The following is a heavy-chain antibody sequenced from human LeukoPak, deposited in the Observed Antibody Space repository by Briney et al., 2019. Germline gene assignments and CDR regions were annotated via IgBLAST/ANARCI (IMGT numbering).Heavy chain of an antibody. CDR3: AGGRRELLMGFDY. CDR1: GGSISSSSYY. CDR2: IYYSGST. Sequence: PSETLSLTCTVSGGSISSSSYYWGWIRQPPGKGLEWIGSIYYSGSTYYNPSLKSRVTISVDTSKNQFSLKLSSVTAADTAVYYCAGGRRELLMGFDYWGQGTLVTVSS. V-gene: IGHV4-39*07. J-gene: IGHJ4*02. D-gene: IGHD1-26*01.